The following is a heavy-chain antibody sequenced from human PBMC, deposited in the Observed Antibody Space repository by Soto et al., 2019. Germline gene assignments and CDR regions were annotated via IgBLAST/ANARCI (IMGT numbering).Heavy chain of an antibody. D-gene: IGHD2-21*02. V-gene: IGHV3-23*01. CDR2: IRGSGGST. CDR1: GFTFSSYA. CDR3: ALKSGSGDYTAFDY. Sequence: GGSLRLSCAASGFTFSSYAMSLVRQAPGKGLEWVSIIRGSGGSTYYADSVKGRFTISRDNSKNTLYLQMNSLRAEDTAVYYCALKSGSGDYTAFDYWRQXPLVTVSA. J-gene: IGHJ4*02.